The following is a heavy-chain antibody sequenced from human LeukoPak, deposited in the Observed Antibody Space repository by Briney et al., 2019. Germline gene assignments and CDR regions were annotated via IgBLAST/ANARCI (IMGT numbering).Heavy chain of an antibody. V-gene: IGHV4-59*12. Sequence: SETLSLTCTVSGGSISSYYWSWIRQPPGKGLEWIGYIYHSGSTYYNPSLKSRATISVDRSKNQFSLKLSSVTAADTAVYYCASSERGRYCSGGSCQPDAFDIWGQGTMVTVSS. CDR3: ASSERGRYCSGGSCQPDAFDI. CDR1: GGSISSYY. CDR2: IYHSGST. D-gene: IGHD2-15*01. J-gene: IGHJ3*02.